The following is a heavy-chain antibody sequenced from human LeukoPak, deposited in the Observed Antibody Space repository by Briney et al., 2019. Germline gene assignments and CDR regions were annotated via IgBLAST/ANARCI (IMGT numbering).Heavy chain of an antibody. V-gene: IGHV1-18*01. J-gene: IGHJ6*02. CDR3: ARAPPGQCRYGYEPLYSSYYYHYAMDV. D-gene: IGHD5-18*01. Sequence: ASVKVSCKASGYTFTNFGITWVRQAPGQGLEWMGWISAYNGNTNFAQSLQGRVTMTMDPSTSTAYMELRSLRSDDTAVYFCARAPPGQCRYGYEPLYSSYYYHYAMDVWGQGTTVIVSS. CDR2: ISAYNGNT. CDR1: GYTFTNFG.